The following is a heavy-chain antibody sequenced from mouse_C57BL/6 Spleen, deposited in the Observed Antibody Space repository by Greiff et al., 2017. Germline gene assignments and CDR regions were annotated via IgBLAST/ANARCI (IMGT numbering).Heavy chain of an antibody. CDR1: GYTFTSYW. Sequence: QVQLQQPGAELVKPGASVKLSCKASGYTFTSYWMHWVKQRPGRGLEWIGRIDPNSGGTKYNEKFKSKATLTVDKPSSTAYMQLSSLTSEDSAVYYGARGQLRPTYYAMDYWGQGTSVTVSS. V-gene: IGHV1-72*01. D-gene: IGHD3-2*02. J-gene: IGHJ4*01. CDR2: IDPNSGGT. CDR3: ARGQLRPTYYAMDY.